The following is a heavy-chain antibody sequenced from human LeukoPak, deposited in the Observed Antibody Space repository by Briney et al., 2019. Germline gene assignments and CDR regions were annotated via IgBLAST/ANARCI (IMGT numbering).Heavy chain of an antibody. V-gene: IGHV4-59*08. CDR2: IYSSVRA. Sequence: PSETLSPTCPVSGASIASNYGGWFRQHPGKGLESIGYIYSSVRAISNPSLQARVTMSVDTSKNQISLKLTSVTAADTAVYFCAKRAITNAGNFWFDPWGQGTLVTVSS. D-gene: IGHD4-23*01. J-gene: IGHJ5*02. CDR1: GASIASNY. CDR3: AKRAITNAGNFWFDP.